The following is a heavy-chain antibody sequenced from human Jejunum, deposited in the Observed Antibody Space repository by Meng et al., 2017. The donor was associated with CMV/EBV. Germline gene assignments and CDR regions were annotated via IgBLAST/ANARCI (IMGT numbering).Heavy chain of an antibody. CDR1: GGSISSDDYW. Sequence: QVQRQRSGPGLGEPSQTLSLTCTVSGGSISSDDYWWSWIRQPPGKGLEWIGYIYHKGHTYYNPSLRSRISISVDTSKNQFSLRLNSVTAADTAVYYCARDKAGYKNCDSWGQGTLVTVSS. CDR2: IYHKGHT. V-gene: IGHV4-30-4*08. J-gene: IGHJ5*01. D-gene: IGHD5-24*01. CDR3: ARDKAGYKNCDS.